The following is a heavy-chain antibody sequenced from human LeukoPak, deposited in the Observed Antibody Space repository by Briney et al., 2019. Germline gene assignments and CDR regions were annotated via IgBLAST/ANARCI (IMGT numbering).Heavy chain of an antibody. D-gene: IGHD6-6*01. J-gene: IGHJ6*02. Sequence: ASVKVSCKASGGTFSIYAISWVRQAPGQGLEWMGGIIPIFGTANYAQKFQGRVSITADESTTTIYMELSSLTSEDTAVYYCARDLEAARRRYYFAMDVWGQGTTVTVSS. CDR1: GGTFSIYA. CDR2: IIPIFGTA. V-gene: IGHV1-69*13. CDR3: ARDLEAARRRYYFAMDV.